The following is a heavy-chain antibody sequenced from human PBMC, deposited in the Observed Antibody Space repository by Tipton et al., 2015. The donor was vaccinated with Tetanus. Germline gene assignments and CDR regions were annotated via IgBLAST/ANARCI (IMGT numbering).Heavy chain of an antibody. D-gene: IGHD6-13*01. V-gene: IGHV6-1*01. Sequence: GLVKPSQTLSLTCAISGDSVSSNSAAWNWIRQSPSRGLEWLGRTYYRSKWYNDYAVSVKSRITINPDTSKNQFSLQLNSVTPEGTAVYYCARDRQQLVRDGGYAFDIWGQGTMVTVSS. CDR2: TYYRSKWYN. J-gene: IGHJ3*02. CDR3: ARDRQQLVRDGGYAFDI. CDR1: GDSVSSNSAA.